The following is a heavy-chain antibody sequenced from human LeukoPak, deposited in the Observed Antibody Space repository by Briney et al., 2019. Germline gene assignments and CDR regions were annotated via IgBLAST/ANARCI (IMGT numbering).Heavy chain of an antibody. J-gene: IGHJ4*02. CDR2: IYNSGST. CDR3: ARIMYSSSWYPSYFDY. D-gene: IGHD6-13*01. CDR1: GGSISRGSYY. V-gene: IGHV4-61*02. Sequence: PSETLSLTCVVSGGSISRGSYYWNWIRQPAGKGLEWMGRIYNSGSTNYNPSLNGRVTISADMSRNQLSLQLTSVTAADTAVYYCARIMYSSSWYPSYFDYWGQGTLVTVSS.